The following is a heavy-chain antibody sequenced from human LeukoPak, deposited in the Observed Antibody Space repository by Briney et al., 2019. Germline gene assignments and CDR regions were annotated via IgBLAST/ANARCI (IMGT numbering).Heavy chain of an antibody. D-gene: IGHD1-26*01. CDR2: IIPIFGTA. Sequence: ASVKVSCKASGGTFSSYAISWVRQAPGQGLEWMGGIIPIFGTANYAQKFQGRVTITADESTSTAYMELSSLRSEDTAVYYCARGYSGSPFPFDYWGQGTLVTVSS. CDR3: ARGYSGSPFPFDY. CDR1: GGTFSSYA. V-gene: IGHV1-69*13. J-gene: IGHJ4*02.